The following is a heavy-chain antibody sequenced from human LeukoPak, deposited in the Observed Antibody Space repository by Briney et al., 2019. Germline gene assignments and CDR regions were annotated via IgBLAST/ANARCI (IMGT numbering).Heavy chain of an antibody. CDR1: GFILSDYN. V-gene: IGHV3-21*01. J-gene: IGHJ4*02. D-gene: IGHD1-26*01. CDR3: ARDLSATARAYDY. CDR2: IASSGTYI. Sequence: GGCLRLSCAASGFILSDYNMNWVRQAPGKGLEWVSFIASSGTYITYADSVKGRFTISRDNDKNSLYLQMNSLSAEDTAVYYCARDLSATARAYDYWGQGILVTVSS.